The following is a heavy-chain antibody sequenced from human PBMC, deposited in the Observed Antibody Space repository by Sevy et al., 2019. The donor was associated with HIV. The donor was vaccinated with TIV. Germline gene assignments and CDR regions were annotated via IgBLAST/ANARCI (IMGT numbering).Heavy chain of an antibody. J-gene: IGHJ3*02. CDR1: GFTFSNHA. Sequence: EGSLRLSCTASGFTFSNHAMHWVRQGPGKGPEWVAFIRNDGSHEYYADSVKGRFTISRDNSKNTLYLQMNSLRPEDTAVYYCARDRKVLLVVYAIPFDAFDIWGQGTMVTVSS. V-gene: IGHV3-30*02. CDR3: ARDRKVLLVVYAIPFDAFDI. CDR2: IRNDGSHE. D-gene: IGHD2-8*02.